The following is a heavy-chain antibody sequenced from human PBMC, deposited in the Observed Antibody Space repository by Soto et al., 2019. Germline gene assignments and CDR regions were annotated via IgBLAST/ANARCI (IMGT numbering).Heavy chain of an antibody. J-gene: IGHJ5*02. V-gene: IGHV3-23*01. CDR3: GKAAPTRRYGEKLFDP. CDR1: GFTFSSYT. Sequence: EVQLLESGGGLVQPGGSLRLSCAASGFTFSSYTMNWVRQAPGKGLEWVAAISGSGGSTYYADSVKGRFTISRDNTKNTLYLQMNSLRAEDTAVNYCGKAAPTRRYGEKLFDPWGQGALVTVSS. CDR2: ISGSGGST. D-gene: IGHD6-6*01.